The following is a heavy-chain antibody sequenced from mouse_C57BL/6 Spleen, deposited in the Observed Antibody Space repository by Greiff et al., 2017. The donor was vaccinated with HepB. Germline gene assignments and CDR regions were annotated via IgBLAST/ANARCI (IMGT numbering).Heavy chain of an antibody. CDR1: GYTFTSYW. V-gene: IGHV1-72*01. CDR2: IDPNSGGT. D-gene: IGHD2-3*01. CDR3: ARWGWLLLGDYYAMDY. J-gene: IGHJ4*01. Sequence: VQLQQSGAELVKPGASVKLSCKASGYTFTSYWMHWVKQRPGRGLEWIGRIDPNSGGTKYNEKFKSKATLTVDKPSSTAYMQLSSLTSEDSAVYYCARWGWLLLGDYYAMDYWGQGTSVTVSS.